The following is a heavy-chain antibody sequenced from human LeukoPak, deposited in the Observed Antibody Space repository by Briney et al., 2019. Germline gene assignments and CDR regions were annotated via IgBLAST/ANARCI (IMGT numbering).Heavy chain of an antibody. D-gene: IGHD6-19*01. CDR3: ARVPSSSGWYVEHPFDY. Sequence: GESLKISCKGSGYSFTSYWIGWVRQMPGKGLEWMGIIYPGDSDTRYSPSFQGQVTISADKSISTAYLQWSSLKASDTAMYYCARVPSSSGWYVEHPFDYWGQGTLVTVSS. CDR2: IYPGDSDT. V-gene: IGHV5-51*01. J-gene: IGHJ4*02. CDR1: GYSFTSYW.